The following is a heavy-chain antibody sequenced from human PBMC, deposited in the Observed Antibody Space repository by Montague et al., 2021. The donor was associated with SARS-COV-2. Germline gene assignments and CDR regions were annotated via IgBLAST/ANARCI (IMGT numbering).Heavy chain of an antibody. Sequence: SETLSLTCTVSGGSISSSNYYWGWIRQPPGKGLEWIGSIYYSGSTYYTPSLKSRVTISVDTSKNQFSLRLSSVTAADTAVYYCARDRLNTIFGVVINDAFDIWGQGTMVTVSS. CDR2: IYYSGST. D-gene: IGHD3-3*01. CDR3: ARDRLNTIFGVVINDAFDI. CDR1: GGSISSSNYY. V-gene: IGHV4-39*07. J-gene: IGHJ3*02.